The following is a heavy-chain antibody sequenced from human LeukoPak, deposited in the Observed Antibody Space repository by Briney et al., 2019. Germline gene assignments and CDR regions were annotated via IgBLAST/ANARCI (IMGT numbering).Heavy chain of an antibody. CDR3: ARDDNYLEWLLFVY. CDR1: GGSISSNNCY. CDR2: AYYSGGT. J-gene: IGHJ4*02. D-gene: IGHD3-3*01. Sequence: SETLSLTCTVSGGSISSNNCYWAWIRQTPGKGLEWIGSAYYSGGTYYNPSLESRVTISVDTSKNQFSLKVSSVTAADTAVYYCARDDNYLEWLLFVYWGQGTLVTVSS. V-gene: IGHV4-39*02.